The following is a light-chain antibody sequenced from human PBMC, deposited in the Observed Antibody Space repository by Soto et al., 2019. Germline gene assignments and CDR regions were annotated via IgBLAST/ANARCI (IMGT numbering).Light chain of an antibody. CDR2: QDN. CDR1: KLGDKY. V-gene: IGLV3-1*01. J-gene: IGLJ1*01. Sequence: SYELTQPPSVCVSPGQTATVTCSGDKLGDKYVCWYQQRPGQSPVLVIYQDNKRPSGIPERFSGSNSGNTATLTISGTQSMDEANYYCQAWDSNTYVFGSGTKLTVL. CDR3: QAWDSNTYV.